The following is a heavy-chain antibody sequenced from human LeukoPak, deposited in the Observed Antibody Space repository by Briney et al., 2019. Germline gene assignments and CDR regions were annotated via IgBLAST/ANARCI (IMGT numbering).Heavy chain of an antibody. Sequence: KPGGSLRLSCAASGFTFSRYSMNWVRQAPGKGLEWVSSISSSSSFIYYADSVKGRFTISRDNAKNSLYLQMNSLRAEDTAAYYCARDPPLGSCSTISCPHLDYWGQGTLVTVSS. V-gene: IGHV3-21*01. CDR1: GFTFSRYS. D-gene: IGHD2-2*01. CDR2: ISSSSSFI. CDR3: ARDPPLGSCSTISCPHLDY. J-gene: IGHJ4*02.